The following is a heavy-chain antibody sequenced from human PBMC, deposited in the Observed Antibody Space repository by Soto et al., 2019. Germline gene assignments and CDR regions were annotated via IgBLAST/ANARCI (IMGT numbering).Heavy chain of an antibody. CDR3: VPGSSGTAGEDC. D-gene: IGHD1-26*01. CDR1: GYTLTELS. CDR2: FDPEDGET. V-gene: IGHV1-24*01. Sequence: ASVKVSCKVSGYTLTELSMHWVRQAPGKGLEWMGGFDPEDGETIYAQKFQGRVTMTEDTSTDTAYMELSSLRSEDTAMYYCVPGSSGTAGEDCWGQGTLVTVSS. J-gene: IGHJ4*02.